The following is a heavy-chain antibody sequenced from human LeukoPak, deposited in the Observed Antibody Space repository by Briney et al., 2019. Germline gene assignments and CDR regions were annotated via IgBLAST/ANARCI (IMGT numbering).Heavy chain of an antibody. CDR1: GFTFSSYS. CDR3: ARSYSSGFHFDY. D-gene: IGHD6-19*01. J-gene: IGHJ4*02. Sequence: GGSLRLSCAASGFTFSSYSMIWVRQAPGKGLEWVSSISSSSSYIYYADSVKGRFTISRDNAKNSLYLQMNSLRAEDTAVYYCARSYSSGFHFDYWGQGTLVTVSS. V-gene: IGHV3-21*01. CDR2: ISSSSSYI.